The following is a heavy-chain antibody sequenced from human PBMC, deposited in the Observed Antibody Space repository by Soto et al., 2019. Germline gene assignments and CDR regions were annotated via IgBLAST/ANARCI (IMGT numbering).Heavy chain of an antibody. D-gene: IGHD3-3*01. CDR2: ISYDGGNI. CDR1: GFTFSNNG. Sequence: GGSLRLSCEASGFTFSNNGMHWGRQAPGKGLEWVAVISYDGGNIDYAESVKGRFTISRDNSKNTVYLQMNSLRAEDTAVYYCAKDLYAFWSGSPYYYHGMDVWGQGTSVTVSS. J-gene: IGHJ6*02. V-gene: IGHV3-30*18. CDR3: AKDLYAFWSGSPYYYHGMDV.